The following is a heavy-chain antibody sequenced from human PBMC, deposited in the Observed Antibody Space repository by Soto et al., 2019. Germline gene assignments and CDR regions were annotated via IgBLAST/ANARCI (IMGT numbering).Heavy chain of an antibody. D-gene: IGHD2-2*01. CDR3: ARVVILVPTASTHYYYHMDV. CDR2: IIPIVGTG. Sequence: QVQLVQSGAEVRKPGSSVMVSCKASGGTFSNYAISWVRQAPGQGLEWMGGIIPIVGTGSYAQKFQGRVTITADEPTTTAYMELSSLRFEDTAVYYCARVVILVPTASTHYYYHMDVWGPGTTVTVSS. J-gene: IGHJ6*02. CDR1: GGTFSNYA. V-gene: IGHV1-69*01.